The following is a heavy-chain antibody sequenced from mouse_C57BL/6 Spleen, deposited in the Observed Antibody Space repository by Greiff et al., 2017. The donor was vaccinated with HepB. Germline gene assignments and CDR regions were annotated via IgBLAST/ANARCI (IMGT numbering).Heavy chain of an antibody. Sequence: VQLKESGPELVKPGASVKIPCKASGYTFTDYNMDWVKQSHGKSLEWIGDINPNNGGTIYNQKFKGKATLTVDKSSSTAYMELRSLTSEDTAVYYCARSGIYYDYPYAMDYWGQGTSVTVSS. CDR3: ARSGIYYDYPYAMDY. J-gene: IGHJ4*01. V-gene: IGHV1-18*01. D-gene: IGHD2-4*01. CDR1: GYTFTDYN. CDR2: INPNNGGT.